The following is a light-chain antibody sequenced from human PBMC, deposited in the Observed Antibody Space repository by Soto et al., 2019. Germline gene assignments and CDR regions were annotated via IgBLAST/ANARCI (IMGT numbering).Light chain of an antibody. CDR1: QSLLHSNGYNY. V-gene: IGKV2-28*01. CDR3: MQALQTPYT. Sequence: DIVMTQSPLSLPVTPGEPASISCRSSQSLLHSNGYNYLDWYLQKPGQSPQLLIYLGSNRASGVPERLSGSGSGTDFTLKISRVEAEDVGVYYCMQALQTPYTFGQGTKVEIK. J-gene: IGKJ2*01. CDR2: LGS.